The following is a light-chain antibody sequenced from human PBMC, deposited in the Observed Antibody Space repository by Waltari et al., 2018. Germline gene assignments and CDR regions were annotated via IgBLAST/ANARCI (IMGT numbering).Light chain of an antibody. CDR1: QSVDSY. Sequence: EIVLTQSPATLSLSPGERATLSCRASQSVDSYLAWYQQKPGQAPRLLIYDASNRATGIPARFSGSGSETDFTLTISRLEPEDFALYYCQQRSTWPWTFGQGTKVEIK. CDR3: QQRSTWPWT. CDR2: DAS. J-gene: IGKJ1*01. V-gene: IGKV3-11*01.